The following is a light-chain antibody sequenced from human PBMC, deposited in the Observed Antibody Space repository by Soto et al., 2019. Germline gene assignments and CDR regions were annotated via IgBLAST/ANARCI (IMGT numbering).Light chain of an antibody. Sequence: DIQMTQSPSSLSASVGDRVTITCRASQSISIYLNWYQQKPGKAPKLLIYAASALQTGVPSRFSGSGSGTDFTLTITSLQPEDFGTYYCQHPKWAFGQGTTVEI. CDR2: AAS. CDR3: QHPKWA. V-gene: IGKV1-39*01. CDR1: QSISIY. J-gene: IGKJ1*01.